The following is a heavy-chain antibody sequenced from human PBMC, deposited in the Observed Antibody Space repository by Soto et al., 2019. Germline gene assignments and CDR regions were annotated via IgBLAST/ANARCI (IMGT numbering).Heavy chain of an antibody. Sequence: ETLSLTCTVSGGSISSSSYYWGWIRQPPGKRLEWIGSIYYSGSTYYNPSLKSRVTISVDTSKNQFSLKLSSVTAADTAVYYCARHEVAGNYDFWSGYAIPMFDPWGQGTLVTVSS. CDR3: ARHEVAGNYDFWSGYAIPMFDP. CDR2: IYYSGST. D-gene: IGHD3-3*01. CDR1: GGSISSSSYY. V-gene: IGHV4-39*01. J-gene: IGHJ5*02.